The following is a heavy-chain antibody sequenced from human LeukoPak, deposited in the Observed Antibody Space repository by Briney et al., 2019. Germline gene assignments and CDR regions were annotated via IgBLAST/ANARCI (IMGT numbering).Heavy chain of an antibody. Sequence: GGSLRLSCAASGFTVSSNYMSWVRQAPGKGLEWVSSISSSSSYIYYADSVKGRFTISRDNAKNSLYLQMNSLRAEDTAVYYCARKGVAAATYYMDVWGKGTTVTVSS. D-gene: IGHD6-13*01. CDR1: GFTVSSNY. V-gene: IGHV3-21*01. J-gene: IGHJ6*03. CDR2: ISSSSSYI. CDR3: ARKGVAAATYYMDV.